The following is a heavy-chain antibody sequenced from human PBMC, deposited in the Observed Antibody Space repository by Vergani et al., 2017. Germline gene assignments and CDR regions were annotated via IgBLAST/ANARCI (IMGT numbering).Heavy chain of an antibody. CDR1: GGTFSSYA. V-gene: IGHV1-69*06. CDR2: IIPIFGTA. CDR3: ARTGYQFGTTGPYYYYGMDV. Sequence: QVQLVQSGAEVKKPGSSVKVSCKASGGTFSSYAISRVRQAPGQGLEWMGGIIPIFGTANYAQKFQGRVTITADKSTSTAYMELSSLRSEDTAVYYCARTGYQFGTTGPYYYYGMDVWGQGTTVTVSS. J-gene: IGHJ6*02. D-gene: IGHD1-1*01.